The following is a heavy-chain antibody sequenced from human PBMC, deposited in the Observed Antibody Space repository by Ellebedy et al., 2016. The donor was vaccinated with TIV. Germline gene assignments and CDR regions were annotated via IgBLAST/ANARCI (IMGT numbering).Heavy chain of an antibody. J-gene: IGHJ5*02. CDR1: GDSMSSYY. CDR2: IYTTGST. V-gene: IGHV4-4*07. CDR3: AREGAAVTESWFDP. D-gene: IGHD2-21*02. Sequence: SETLSLTXTVSGDSMSSYYCSWIRQPAGRGLEWIGRIYTTGSTNYNPSLRSRVTMSVDMSKSQFSLKLSSVTAADTAVYYCAREGAAVTESWFDPWGQGTLVTVSS.